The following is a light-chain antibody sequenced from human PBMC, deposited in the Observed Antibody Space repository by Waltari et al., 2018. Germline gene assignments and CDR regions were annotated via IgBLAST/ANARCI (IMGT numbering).Light chain of an antibody. CDR3: QQYGSSPRT. V-gene: IGKV3-20*01. CDR1: QSVSSY. J-gene: IGKJ2*01. Sequence: EIVLPQSPGTLSLSPGERATLSCRASQSVSSYLAWYQQKPGQAPRLLIYGASSRATGIPDRFSGSGSGTDFTLTISRLESEDFAVYCCQQYGSSPRTFGQGTKLEI. CDR2: GAS.